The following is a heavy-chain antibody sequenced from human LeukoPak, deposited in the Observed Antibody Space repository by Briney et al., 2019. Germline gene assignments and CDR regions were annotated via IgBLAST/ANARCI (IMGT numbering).Heavy chain of an antibody. CDR3: ARAKWEYDYSSGWSWFDP. J-gene: IGHJ5*02. Sequence: GGSLRLSCAASGFTFSSYAMHWVRQAPGKGLEWVAVISYDGSNKYYADSVKGRFTISRDNSKNTLYLQMNSLRAEDTAVYYCARAKWEYDYSSGWSWFDPWGQGTRVTVSS. V-gene: IGHV3-30-3*01. CDR1: GFTFSSYA. CDR2: ISYDGSNK. D-gene: IGHD6-19*01.